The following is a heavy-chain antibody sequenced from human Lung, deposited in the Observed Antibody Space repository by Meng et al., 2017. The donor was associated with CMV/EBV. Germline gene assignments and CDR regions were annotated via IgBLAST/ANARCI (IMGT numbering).Heavy chain of an antibody. V-gene: IGHV1-18*01. CDR1: GYTFGSYV. CDR3: ASGTPGRSYCDY. J-gene: IGHJ4*02. CDR2: FVNYVDT. Sequence: QVLLASAGPGGKNLGSAMSFSCKAAGYTFGSYVICWVRQAPGQGVGWMGWFVNYVDTYPAPKFQGRVTMTTDTHTNTAFMELRSLTSDDTAVYYCASGTPGRSYCDYWGQGTLVTVSS. D-gene: IGHD2-15*01.